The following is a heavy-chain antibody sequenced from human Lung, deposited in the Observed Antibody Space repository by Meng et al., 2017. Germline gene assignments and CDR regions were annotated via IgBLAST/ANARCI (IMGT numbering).Heavy chain of an antibody. CDR3: ARGRRNEPLFDY. V-gene: IGHV1-69*13. Sequence: QVQLVQPGVEVMKPGPSVKVACKTSGGSFSTHTSSWVRQAPGQGLEWMGGLIAVFDKTKAAPRFQDRVTFTADESTSTAYMELGSLTFDDTAVYFCARGRRNEPLFDYWGQGTLVTVSS. CDR2: LIAVFDKT. D-gene: IGHD1-14*01. J-gene: IGHJ4*02. CDR1: GGSFSTHT.